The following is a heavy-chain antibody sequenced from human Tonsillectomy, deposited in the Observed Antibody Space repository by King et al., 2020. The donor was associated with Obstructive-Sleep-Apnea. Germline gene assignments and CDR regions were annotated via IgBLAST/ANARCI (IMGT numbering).Heavy chain of an antibody. J-gene: IGHJ4*02. V-gene: IGHV4-59*08. Sequence: VQLQESGPGLVKPSETLSLTCTVSGGSISNYYWSWIRQPPGKGLEGIGYIYYSWSTHSNPSLKSRVTLSVDTSKNQFSLNASSVTAADTAVFYCARHRSGSYYIFDYWGQGTLVTVSS. CDR3: ARHRSGSYYIFDY. D-gene: IGHD1-26*01. CDR2: IYYSWST. CDR1: GGSISNYY.